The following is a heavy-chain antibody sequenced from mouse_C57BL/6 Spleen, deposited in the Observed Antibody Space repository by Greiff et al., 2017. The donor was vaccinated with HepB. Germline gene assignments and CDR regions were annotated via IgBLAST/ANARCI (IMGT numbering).Heavy chain of an antibody. CDR1: GYAFSSSW. V-gene: IGHV1-82*01. CDR2: IYPGDGDT. CDR3: ARSGVGYYYGSSNYYAMDY. D-gene: IGHD1-1*01. J-gene: IGHJ4*01. Sequence: VKLMESGPELVKPGASVKISCKASGYAFSSSWMNWVKQRPGKGLEWIGRIYPGDGDTNYNGKFKGKATLTADKSSSTAYMQLSSLTSEDSAVYFCARSGVGYYYGSSNYYAMDYWGQGTSVTVSS.